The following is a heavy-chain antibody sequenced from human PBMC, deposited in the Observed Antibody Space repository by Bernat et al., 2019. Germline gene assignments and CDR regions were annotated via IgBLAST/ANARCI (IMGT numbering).Heavy chain of an antibody. J-gene: IGHJ4*02. V-gene: IGHV3-30*18. CDR3: AKDSGPYDSSGYSLGY. Sequence: QVQLVESGGGVVQPGRSLRLSCAASGFTFSSYGMHWVRQAPGKGLGWVAVISYDGSNKSYADAVKGRFTISRDNSKNTLYLQMNSLRAEDTAVYYCAKDSGPYDSSGYSLGYWGQGTLVTVSS. CDR1: GFTFSSYG. CDR2: ISYDGSNK. D-gene: IGHD3-22*01.